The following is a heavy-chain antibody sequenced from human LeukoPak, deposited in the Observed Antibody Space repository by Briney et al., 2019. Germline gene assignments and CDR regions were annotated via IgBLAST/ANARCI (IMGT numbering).Heavy chain of an antibody. CDR1: GGSFSGYY. V-gene: IGHV4-34*01. Sequence: PSETLSLTCAVYGGSFSGYYWSWIRQPPGKGLEWIGEINHSGSTNYNPSLKSRVTISVDTSKNQFSLKLSSVTAADTAMYYCVRVGAAVGYTIEYFQHWGQGTLVTVSS. J-gene: IGHJ1*01. D-gene: IGHD6-13*01. CDR3: VRVGAAVGYTIEYFQH. CDR2: INHSGST.